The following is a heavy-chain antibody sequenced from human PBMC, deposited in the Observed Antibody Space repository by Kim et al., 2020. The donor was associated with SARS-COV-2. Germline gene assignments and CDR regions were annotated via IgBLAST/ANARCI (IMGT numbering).Heavy chain of an antibody. J-gene: IGHJ4*02. V-gene: IGHV3-9*01. CDR3: AKDIGYSSSF. D-gene: IGHD6-13*01. CDR2: ISWNSGSI. Sequence: GGSLRLSCAASGFTFDDYAMHWVLQAPGKGLEWVSGISWNSGSIGYADSVKGRFTISRDNAKNSLYLQMNSLRAEDTALYYCAKDIGYSSSFWGQGTLVTVSS. CDR1: GFTFDDYA.